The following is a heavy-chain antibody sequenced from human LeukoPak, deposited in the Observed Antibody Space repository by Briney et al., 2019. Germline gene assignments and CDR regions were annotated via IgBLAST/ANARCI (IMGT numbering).Heavy chain of an antibody. D-gene: IGHD3-16*02. CDR3: ARGDYVWGSYRYTGYSYSDY. J-gene: IGHJ4*02. CDR1: GGSISSYY. Sequence: SETLSLTCTVSGGSISSYYWSWIRQPPGKGLEWIGYIYYSGSTNYNPSLKSRVTISVDTSKNQFSLKLSSVTAADTAVYYCARGDYVWGSYRYTGYSYSDYWGQGTLVTVSS. CDR2: IYYSGST. V-gene: IGHV4-59*08.